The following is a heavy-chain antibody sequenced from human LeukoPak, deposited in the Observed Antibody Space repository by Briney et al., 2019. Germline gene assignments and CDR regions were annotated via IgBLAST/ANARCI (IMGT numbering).Heavy chain of an antibody. D-gene: IGHD3-9*01. CDR2: INPNSGGT. J-gene: IGHJ4*02. CDR1: GYTFTGYY. CDR3: ARVGILTGYYFDY. Sequence: WASVKVSCKASGYTFTGYYMHWVRQAPGQGLEWMGWINPNSGGTNYAQKFQGWVTMTRDTSISTAYMELSRLRSDDTAVYYCARVGILTGYYFDYWGQGTLVTVSS. V-gene: IGHV1-2*04.